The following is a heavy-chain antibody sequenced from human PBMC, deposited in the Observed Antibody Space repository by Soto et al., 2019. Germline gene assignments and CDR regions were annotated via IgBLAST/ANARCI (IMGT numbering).Heavy chain of an antibody. V-gene: IGHV4-31*03. CDR3: AKLRDFVVLPAGILDY. CDR2: IYYSGST. D-gene: IGHD2-8*01. CDR1: GGSISSGGYY. J-gene: IGHJ4*02. Sequence: PSETLSLTCTVSGGSISSGGYYWSWIRQHPGKGLEWIGYIYYSGSTYYNPSLKSRVTISVDTSKNQFSLKLSSVTAADTAMYYCAKLRDFVVLPAGILDYWGPGTLVTVSS.